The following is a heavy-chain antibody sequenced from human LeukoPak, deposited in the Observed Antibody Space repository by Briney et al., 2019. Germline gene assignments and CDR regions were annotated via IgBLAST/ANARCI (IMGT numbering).Heavy chain of an antibody. CDR1: GFTFSSYG. V-gene: IGHV3-30*18. D-gene: IGHD5-18*01. CDR3: AKTRGYSYGDFDY. CDR2: ISYDGSNK. Sequence: GRSLRLSCAASGFTFSSYGMHWVRQAPGKGLEGVAVISYDGSNKYYAGSVKGRFTISRDNSKNTLYLQMNSLRAEDTAVYYCAKTRGYSYGDFDYWGQGTLVTVSS. J-gene: IGHJ4*02.